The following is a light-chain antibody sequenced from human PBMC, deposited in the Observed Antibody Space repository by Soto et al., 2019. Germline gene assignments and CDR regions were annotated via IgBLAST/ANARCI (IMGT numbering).Light chain of an antibody. V-gene: IGLV2-14*01. J-gene: IGLJ2*01. Sequence: QSALTQPASVSGSPGQSITISCTGTSSDVGGYNYVSWYQQHPGKAPKLMIYDVSNRPSGGSNRFSGSKSGNTASLTISGLQAEDEADYYCSSYTSSSTPHVVFGGGTQLTVL. CDR3: SSYTSSSTPHVV. CDR2: DVS. CDR1: SSDVGGYNY.